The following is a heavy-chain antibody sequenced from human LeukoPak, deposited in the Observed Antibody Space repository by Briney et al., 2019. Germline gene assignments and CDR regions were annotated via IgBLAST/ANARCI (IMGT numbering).Heavy chain of an antibody. Sequence: ASVKVSCKVSGASLSGTSMHWVRQAPGQWLEWMGGFDPEDGESIFAQRFQGRFSMTEDTSTDTAYMELRSLRPEDTAVYYCATADKWEPLDYWGQGTLVTVSS. CDR2: FDPEDGES. CDR3: ATADKWEPLDY. D-gene: IGHD1-26*01. J-gene: IGHJ4*02. CDR1: GASLSGTS. V-gene: IGHV1-24*01.